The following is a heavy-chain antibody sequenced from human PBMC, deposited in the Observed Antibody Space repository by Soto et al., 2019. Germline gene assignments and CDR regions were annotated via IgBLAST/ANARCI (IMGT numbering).Heavy chain of an antibody. CDR2: FHYTGTT. V-gene: IGHV4-59*01. D-gene: IGHD6-19*01. J-gene: IGHJ4*02. CDR3: AKISVAGTIFDY. CDR1: GGSISNYY. Sequence: QVQLQESGPGLVKPSETLSLTCTVSGGSISNYYWNWIRQPPGKGLEWIGYFHYTGTTNYNPSLQSRVTISVDTSKNQFSLKLTSVTAADTAVYFCAKISVAGTIFDYWGQGALVTVSS.